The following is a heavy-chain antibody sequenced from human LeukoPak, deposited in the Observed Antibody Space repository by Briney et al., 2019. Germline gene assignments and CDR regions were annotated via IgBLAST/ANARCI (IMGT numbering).Heavy chain of an antibody. D-gene: IGHD2-21*02. CDR2: INPNNGVT. Sequence: ASVTVSCKTSGFPFNGYYIHWVRQAPGQGLEWMDWINPNNGVTNYAQKFQGRVTMTRDTPISTTSMELNRLRSDDTAFYYCARDGHFCGGDCLDAFDIWGQGTMVSVSS. CDR1: GFPFNGYY. J-gene: IGHJ3*02. CDR3: ARDGHFCGGDCLDAFDI. V-gene: IGHV1-2*02.